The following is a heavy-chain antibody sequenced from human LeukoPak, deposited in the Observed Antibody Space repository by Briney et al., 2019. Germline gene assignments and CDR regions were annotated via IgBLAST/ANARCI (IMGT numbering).Heavy chain of an antibody. CDR1: GGSISSGTYY. D-gene: IGHD3-10*01. J-gene: IGHJ6*03. Sequence: SETLSLTCTVSGGSISSGTYYWSWIRQPAGKGLEWIGRIYSSGSTNYNPSLTSRVTMSVDTSKNQFSLKVSSVTAADTAVYYCARVFDSGSQAYFYYMDVWGKGTTVTIFS. CDR3: ARVFDSGSQAYFYYMDV. CDR2: IYSSGST. V-gene: IGHV4-61*02.